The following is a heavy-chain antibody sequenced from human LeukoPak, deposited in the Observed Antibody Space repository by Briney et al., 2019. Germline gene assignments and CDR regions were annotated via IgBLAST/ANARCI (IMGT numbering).Heavy chain of an antibody. CDR1: GFTFSSYN. V-gene: IGHV3-48*01. CDR3: ARDAMLRGVRCYNYGMDV. D-gene: IGHD3-10*01. CDR2: ISSSSSTI. J-gene: IGHJ6*02. Sequence: SGGSLRLSCAASGFTFSSYNMNWARQAPGKGLEWISYISSSSSTIYYADSVKGRFTVSRDNAKNSLYLQMNGLRVDDTAVYYCARDAMLRGVRCYNYGMDVWGQGTTVTVSS.